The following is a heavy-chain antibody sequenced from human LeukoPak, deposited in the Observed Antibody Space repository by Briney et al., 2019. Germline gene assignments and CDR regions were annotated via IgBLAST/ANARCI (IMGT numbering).Heavy chain of an antibody. CDR2: IYPGDSDT. J-gene: IGHJ4*02. CDR3: AWDIPAAGTYTV. CDR1: GYTFTNYW. Sequence: GESLKISCKGSGYTFTNYWIGWVRQMPGKGLEWMGVIYPGDSDTRYSPSFEGQVTISADKSVSTAYLQWSSLKASDTAMYYCAWDIPAAGTYTVWGQGTLLTVSS. V-gene: IGHV5-51*01. D-gene: IGHD6-13*01.